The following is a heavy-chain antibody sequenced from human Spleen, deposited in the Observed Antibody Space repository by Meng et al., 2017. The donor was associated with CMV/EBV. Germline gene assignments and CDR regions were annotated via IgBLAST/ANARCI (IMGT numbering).Heavy chain of an antibody. V-gene: IGHV3-53*01. J-gene: IGHJ4*02. CDR1: GFTVSSNH. CDR2: LYSGGST. CDR3: ASMGSEYSSSSGLDY. Sequence: GGSLRLSCAASGFTVSSNHMNWVRQAPGKGLEWVSVLYSGGSTLYADSVKGRFTISRDNSKNTLHLQMNSLRTEDTAVYYCASMGSEYSSSSGLDYWGQGTLVTVSS. D-gene: IGHD6-6*01.